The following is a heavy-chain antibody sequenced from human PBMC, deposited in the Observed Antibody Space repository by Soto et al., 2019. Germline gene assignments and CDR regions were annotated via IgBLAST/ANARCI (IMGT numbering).Heavy chain of an antibody. J-gene: IGHJ4*02. CDR3: ARTFGGVIEPQPTQFDY. CDR2: INHSGST. V-gene: IGHV4-34*01. CDR1: GGSFSGYY. Sequence: SETLSLTCAVYGGSFSGYYWSWIRQPPGKGLEWIGEINHSGSTNYSPSLKSRVTISVDTSKNQFSLKLSSVTAADTAVYYCARTFGGVIEPQPTQFDYWGQGTLVTVSS. D-gene: IGHD3-16*02.